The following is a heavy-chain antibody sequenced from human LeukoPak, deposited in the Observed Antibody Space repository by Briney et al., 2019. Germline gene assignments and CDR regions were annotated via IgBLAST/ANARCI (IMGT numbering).Heavy chain of an antibody. Sequence: GGSLRLSCAASGFTFSSYSMNWVRQAPGKGLEWVSSISSSSSYIYYADSVKGRFTISRDNAKNSLYLQMNSLRAEDTAVYYCARDQRGREDGFDHWGQGTLVTVSS. CDR2: ISSSSSYI. CDR1: GFTFSSYS. CDR3: ARDQRGREDGFDH. J-gene: IGHJ4*02. V-gene: IGHV3-21*01. D-gene: IGHD5-12*01.